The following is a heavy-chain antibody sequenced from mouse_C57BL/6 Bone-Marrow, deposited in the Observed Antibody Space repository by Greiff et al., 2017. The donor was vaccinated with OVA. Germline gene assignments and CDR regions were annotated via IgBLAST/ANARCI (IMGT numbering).Heavy chain of an antibody. Sequence: VQLQQPGAELVKPGASVKLSCKASGYTFTSYWMQWVKQRPGQGLEWIGEIDPSDSYTNYNQKFKGKATLTVDTSSSTAYMQLSSLTSEDSAVYYCARSKQVASTGTEAWFAYWGQGTLVTVSA. V-gene: IGHV1-50*01. J-gene: IGHJ3*01. CDR1: GYTFTSYW. CDR3: ARSKQVASTGTEAWFAY. CDR2: IDPSDSYT. D-gene: IGHD4-1*02.